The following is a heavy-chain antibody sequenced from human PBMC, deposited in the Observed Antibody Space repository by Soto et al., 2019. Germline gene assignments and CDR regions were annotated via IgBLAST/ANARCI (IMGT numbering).Heavy chain of an antibody. CDR2: ISYDGSKK. CDR3: AKAYSGHFDI. CDR1: GFTFSSYD. D-gene: IGHD1-26*01. V-gene: IGHV3-30*18. J-gene: IGHJ3*02. Sequence: PGGSLRLSCAASGFTFSSYDIHWVRQAPGKGLEWVAVISYDGSKKYYADSVKGQFTISRDNSKNTLYLQMNSLRAEDTAVYYCAKAYSGHFDIWGQGTMVTVSS.